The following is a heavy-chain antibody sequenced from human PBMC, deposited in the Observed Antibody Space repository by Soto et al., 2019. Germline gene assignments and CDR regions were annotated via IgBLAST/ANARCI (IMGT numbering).Heavy chain of an antibody. J-gene: IGHJ5*02. CDR1: GGSISSSSYY. V-gene: IGHV4-39*01. CDR3: ARHVTEAAAGGSWFAP. D-gene: IGHD6-13*01. Sequence: PSETLSLTCTVSGGSISSSSYYWGWIRQPPGKGLEWIGSIYYSGSTYYNPSLKSRVTISVDTSKNQFSLKLSSVTAADTAVYYCARHVTEAAAGGSWFAPWGQGTLVTVSS. CDR2: IYYSGST.